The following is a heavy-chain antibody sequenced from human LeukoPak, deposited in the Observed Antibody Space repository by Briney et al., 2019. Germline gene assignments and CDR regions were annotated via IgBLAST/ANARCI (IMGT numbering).Heavy chain of an antibody. J-gene: IGHJ3*02. CDR3: ARDLPSLRYFDWLQPPSGDAFDI. CDR2: ISSSSSYI. D-gene: IGHD3-9*01. CDR1: GFTFSSYS. Sequence: PGGSLTLSCAASGFTFSSYSVMWLRQAPGKGREWVSSISSSSSYIYYADSVKGRFTISRDNAKNSLYLQMNGLRVEDTAVYYCARDLPSLRYFDWLQPPSGDAFDIWGQGTMVTVSS. V-gene: IGHV3-21*01.